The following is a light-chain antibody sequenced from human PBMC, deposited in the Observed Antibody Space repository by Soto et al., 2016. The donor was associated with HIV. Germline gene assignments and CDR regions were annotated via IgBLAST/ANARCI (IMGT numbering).Light chain of an antibody. Sequence: SSELTQDPVVSVALGQTVRITCQGDSLRKYYASWYQQKPGQAPLLVISGKSNRPSGIPDRFSCSTSGNTASLTITGAQAEDEADYYCHSWDIAGNQLCFGGGTKVTVL. V-gene: IGLV3-19*01. CDR1: SLRKYY. CDR3: HSWDIAGNQLC. J-gene: IGLJ2*01. CDR2: GKS.